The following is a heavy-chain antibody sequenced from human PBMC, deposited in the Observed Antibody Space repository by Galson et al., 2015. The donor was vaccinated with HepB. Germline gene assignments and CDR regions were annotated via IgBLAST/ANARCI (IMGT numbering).Heavy chain of an antibody. V-gene: IGHV3-7*01. Sequence: SLRLSCAASGFTFSDYWMSRVRQAPGKGLEWVGNIKDDGSETYYVDSVKGRFTISRDNAKNSLYLQMSSLRAEDTAVYYCARSTYGPRYWGQGTLVTVSS. J-gene: IGHJ4*02. CDR2: IKDDGSET. CDR3: ARSTYGPRY. D-gene: IGHD3-10*01. CDR1: GFTFSDYW.